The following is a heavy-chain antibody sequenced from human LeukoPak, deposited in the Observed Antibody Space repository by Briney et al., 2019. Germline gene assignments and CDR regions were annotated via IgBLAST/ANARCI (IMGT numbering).Heavy chain of an antibody. J-gene: IGHJ3*01. D-gene: IGHD2-15*01. Sequence: ASVKVSCKLSGHTLTELSIHWVRQATGQGLEWMGWMNPNSGNTGYAQKFQGRVTMTRNTSISTAYMELSSLRSEDTAVYYCARPLGVVAGPNAFDVWGQGTMVTVSS. V-gene: IGHV1-8*01. CDR1: GHTLTELS. CDR2: MNPNSGNT. CDR3: ARPLGVVAGPNAFDV.